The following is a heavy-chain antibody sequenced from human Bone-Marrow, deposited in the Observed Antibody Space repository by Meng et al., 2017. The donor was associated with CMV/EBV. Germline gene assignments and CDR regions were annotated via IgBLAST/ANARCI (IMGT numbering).Heavy chain of an antibody. CDR2: IRYDGSNK. J-gene: IGHJ4*02. Sequence: GESLKISCAASGFTFSSYGMHWVRQAPGKGLEWVAFIRYDGSNKYYADSVKGRFTISRGNSKNTLYLQMNSLRAEDTAVYYCANKRLWGQGTLVTVSS. CDR3: ANKRL. CDR1: GFTFSSYG. V-gene: IGHV3-30*02.